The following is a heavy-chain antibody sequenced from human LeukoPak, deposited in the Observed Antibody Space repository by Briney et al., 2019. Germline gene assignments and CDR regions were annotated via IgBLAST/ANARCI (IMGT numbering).Heavy chain of an antibody. J-gene: IGHJ4*02. CDR2: INPNSGGT. Sequence: VASVKVSRKASGYTFTGHYMHWVRQAPGQGLEWMGWINPNSGGTNYAQKFQGRVTMTRDTSISTAYMELSRLRSDDTAVYYCATTMIRGAFDYWGQGTLVTVSS. D-gene: IGHD3-10*01. CDR3: ATTMIRGAFDY. CDR1: GYTFTGHY. V-gene: IGHV1-2*02.